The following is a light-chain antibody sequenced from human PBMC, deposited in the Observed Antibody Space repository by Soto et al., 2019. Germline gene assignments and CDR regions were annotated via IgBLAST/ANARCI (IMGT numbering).Light chain of an antibody. Sequence: DIQMTQSPSTLSASVGDRVTITCRASQSISSWLAWYQQKPGKPPKLLIYKASSLEYGVPSRFSGSGSGTEFTLTISSLQPDDFASYYCQHYNSYPVSFGQGTKLEIK. J-gene: IGKJ2*01. CDR2: KAS. CDR1: QSISSW. V-gene: IGKV1-5*03. CDR3: QHYNSYPVS.